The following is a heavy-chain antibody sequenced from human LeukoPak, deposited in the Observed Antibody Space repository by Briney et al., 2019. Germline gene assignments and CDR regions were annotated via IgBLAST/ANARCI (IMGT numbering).Heavy chain of an antibody. J-gene: IGHJ6*03. D-gene: IGHD3-22*01. CDR3: ARVGYYYDSSGYWGVYYYYYMDV. CDR2: INPSDGAT. Sequence: GASVKVSCKASGYTFTMYYIHWVRQAPGQGLEWMGMINPSDGATTYAQRFQGRVTMTRNTSISTAYMELSSLRSEDTAVYYCARVGYYYDSSGYWGVYYYYYMDVWGKGTTVTVSS. CDR1: GYTFTMYY. V-gene: IGHV1-46*01.